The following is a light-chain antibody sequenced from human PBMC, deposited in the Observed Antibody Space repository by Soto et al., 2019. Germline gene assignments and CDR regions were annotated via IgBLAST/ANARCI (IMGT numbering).Light chain of an antibody. CDR1: ETVRSN. J-gene: IGKJ1*01. CDR3: QQYNNWWT. V-gene: IGKV3D-15*01. Sequence: RVMTQSPDTLSVSPGERATLSCRASETVRSNLAWYQQKPGQAPRLLIYAASTRATGIPARFIGNGSGTEFTLTISSLQSEGFAVYYCQQYNNWWTFGQGTKVDIK. CDR2: AAS.